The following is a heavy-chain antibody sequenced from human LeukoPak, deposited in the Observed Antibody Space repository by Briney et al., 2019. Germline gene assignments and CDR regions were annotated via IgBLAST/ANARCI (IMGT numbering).Heavy chain of an antibody. D-gene: IGHD1-1*01. CDR2: ISSSGSTI. V-gene: IGHV3-48*03. J-gene: IGHJ4*02. CDR1: GFTFSSYE. CDR3: AREGNDANDY. Sequence: GGSLRLSCAASGFTFSSYEMNWVRQAPGKGLEWVSYISSSGSTIYYADSVKGRFTISRDNAKSSLYLQMNSLRAEDTAVYYCAREGNDANDYWGQGTLVTVSS.